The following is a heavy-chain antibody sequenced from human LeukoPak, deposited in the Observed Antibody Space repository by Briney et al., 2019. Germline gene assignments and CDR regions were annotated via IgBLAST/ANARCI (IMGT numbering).Heavy chain of an antibody. CDR1: GGTFSSYA. CDR2: IIPIFGTA. Sequence: ASVKVSCKASGGTFSSYAISWVRQAPGQGLEWMGGIIPIFGTANYAQKFQGRVTITADESTSTAYMELSSLRSEDTAVYCCARVYPRDYYDSSGYYYPKYYFDYWGQGTLVTVSS. D-gene: IGHD3-22*01. J-gene: IGHJ4*02. CDR3: ARVYPRDYYDSSGYYYPKYYFDY. V-gene: IGHV1-69*13.